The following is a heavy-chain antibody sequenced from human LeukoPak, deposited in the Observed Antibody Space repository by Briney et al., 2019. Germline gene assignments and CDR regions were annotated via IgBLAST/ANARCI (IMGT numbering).Heavy chain of an antibody. D-gene: IGHD6-13*01. CDR3: ARDLAAAGPIDY. J-gene: IGHJ4*02. CDR1: GYTFTGYY. V-gene: IGHV1-2*02. CDR2: INPNSGGT. Sequence: ASVKVSCKASGYTFTGYYMHWVRQAPGQGLEWMGWINPNSGGTNYAQKFQGRVTMTRDTSTSTVYMELSSLRSEDTAVYYCARDLAAAGPIDYWGQGTLVTVSS.